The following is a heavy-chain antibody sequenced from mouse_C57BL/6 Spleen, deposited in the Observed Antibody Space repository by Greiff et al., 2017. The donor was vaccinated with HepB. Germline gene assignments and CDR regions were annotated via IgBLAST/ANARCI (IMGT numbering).Heavy chain of an antibody. V-gene: IGHV5-4*03. CDR2: ISDGGSYT. Sequence: EVKLVESGGGLVKPGGSLKLSCAASGFTFSSYAMSWVRQTPEKRLEWVATISDGGSYTYYPDNVKGRFTISRDNAKNNLYLQMSHLKSEDTAMYYCARGMGEFAYWGQRTLVTVSA. D-gene: IGHD2-3*01. CDR1: GFTFSSYA. CDR3: ARGMGEFAY. J-gene: IGHJ3*01.